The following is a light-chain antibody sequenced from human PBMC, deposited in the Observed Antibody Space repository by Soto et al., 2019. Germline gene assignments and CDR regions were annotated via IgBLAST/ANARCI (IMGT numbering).Light chain of an antibody. V-gene: IGKV3-15*01. CDR3: QQYNTWPPAT. J-gene: IGKJ1*01. CDR1: QSVSSN. Sequence: EIVMAQSPATLSLSPGEGATLSCRASQSVSSNLAWYQQKPGQAPRLLIYGASTRATDIPARFSGSGSGTEFTLTISSLQSEDFAVYYCQQYNTWPPATFGQGTKVDIK. CDR2: GAS.